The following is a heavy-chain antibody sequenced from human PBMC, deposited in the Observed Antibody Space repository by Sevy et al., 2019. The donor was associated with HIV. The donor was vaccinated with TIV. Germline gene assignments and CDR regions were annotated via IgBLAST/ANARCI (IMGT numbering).Heavy chain of an antibody. V-gene: IGHV3-49*03. CDR2: IRSKAYGGTT. CDR1: GFTFGDYA. CDR3: TRAVVLTAIRVGYFDY. J-gene: IGHJ4*02. D-gene: IGHD2-21*02. Sequence: GGSLRLSCTASGFTFGDYAMSWFRQAPGKGLEWVGFIRSKAYGGTTEHAASVKGRFTISRDDSKSIAYLQMNSLKTEDTAVYYCTRAVVLTAIRVGYFDYWGQGTLVTVSS.